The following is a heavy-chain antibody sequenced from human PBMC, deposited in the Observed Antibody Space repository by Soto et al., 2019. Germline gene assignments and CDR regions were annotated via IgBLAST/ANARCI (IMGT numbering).Heavy chain of an antibody. J-gene: IGHJ4*02. D-gene: IGHD2-15*01. CDR3: ATDPKYCSGGSCYTLFDY. Sequence: GGSLRLSCAASGSTFSSYAMSCVRQAPGKGLEWVSAISGSGGSTYYADSVKGRFTISRDNSKNTLYLQMNSLRAEDTAVYYCATDPKYCSGGSCYTLFDYWGQGTLVTVS. CDR1: GSTFSSYA. CDR2: ISGSGGST. V-gene: IGHV3-23*01.